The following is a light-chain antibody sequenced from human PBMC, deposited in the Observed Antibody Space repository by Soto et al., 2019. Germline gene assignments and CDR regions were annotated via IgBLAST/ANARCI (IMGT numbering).Light chain of an antibody. CDR2: DAS. CDR3: QQCAYSPRT. J-gene: IGKJ1*01. V-gene: IGKV3-20*01. CDR1: QSIAKNY. Sequence: EIVLTQSPDTLSLSPGERATISCRASQSIAKNYLAWYQQKPGQAPRLLIYDASSRAPGIPDRFTGSGSGADFALTISRLEPEDFAVYYCQQCAYSPRTFGQGTKVEVK.